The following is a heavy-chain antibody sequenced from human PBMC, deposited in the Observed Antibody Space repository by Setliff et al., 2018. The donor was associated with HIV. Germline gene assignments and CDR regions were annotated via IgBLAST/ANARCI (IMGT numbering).Heavy chain of an antibody. CDR2: IFHSGSS. CDR3: AREEDYNFWSGYDWFDA. Sequence: SETLSLTCTVSGSSISSGYYWGWIRQPPGKGLEWIGSIFHSGSSYYKPSLKSRVTISVDTSKNHFSLKLRSVTAADTAVYYCAREEDYNFWSGYDWFDAWGQGTLVTVSS. D-gene: IGHD3-3*01. V-gene: IGHV4-38-2*02. J-gene: IGHJ5*02. CDR1: GSSISSGYY.